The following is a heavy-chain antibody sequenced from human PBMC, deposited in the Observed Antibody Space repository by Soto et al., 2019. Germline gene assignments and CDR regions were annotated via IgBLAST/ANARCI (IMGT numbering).Heavy chain of an antibody. Sequence: EVQLLESGGGLVRPGGSLRLCCAASGFTFSTHAMSWVRQAPGKGLEWVSVISGSGADTYYADAVKGRFTISRDNSKNTLYLQMNSLSAEDTALYYCAKGPYYYDNSDRPNGYFDYWDQGTLVTVSS. CDR2: ISGSGADT. J-gene: IGHJ4*02. CDR1: GFTFSTHA. D-gene: IGHD3-22*01. V-gene: IGHV3-23*01. CDR3: AKGPYYYDNSDRPNGYFDY.